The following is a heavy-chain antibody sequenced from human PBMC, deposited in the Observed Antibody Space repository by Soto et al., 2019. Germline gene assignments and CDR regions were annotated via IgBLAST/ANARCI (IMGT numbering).Heavy chain of an antibody. Sequence: PGGSLRLSCAASGFTFSSYSMNWVRQAPGKGLEWVSSISSSSYIYYADSVKGRFTISRDNAKNSLYLQMNSLRAEDTAVYYCARDPDRAIAVVHFDYWGQGTLVTVSS. V-gene: IGHV3-21*01. CDR1: GFTFSSYS. D-gene: IGHD6-19*01. CDR3: ARDPDRAIAVVHFDY. CDR2: ISSSSYI. J-gene: IGHJ4*02.